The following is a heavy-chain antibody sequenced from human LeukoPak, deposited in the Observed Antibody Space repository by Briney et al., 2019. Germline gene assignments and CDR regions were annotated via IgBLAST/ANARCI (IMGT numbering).Heavy chain of an antibody. D-gene: IGHD3-3*01. V-gene: IGHV1-2*06. CDR2: ITPNTGDT. J-gene: IGHJ4*02. Sequence: GASVKVSCKTSGYTFTGYYVHWVRQAPGQGLEWMGRITPNTGDTIYAQRFQGRATMTRDTSISAAYMELSSLTSDDTAIYYCARGLVGGIWSAGFWGQGTLVTVSS. CDR1: GYTFTGYY. CDR3: ARGLVGGIWSAGF.